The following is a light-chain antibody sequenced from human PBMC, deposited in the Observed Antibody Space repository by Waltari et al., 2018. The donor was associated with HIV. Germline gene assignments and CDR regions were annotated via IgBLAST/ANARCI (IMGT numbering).Light chain of an antibody. CDR3: AVWDDSLNAYV. J-gene: IGLJ1*01. Sequence: QSVLTQPPSSSGTPGQRLTISCSGGSSNVGSTTVNWYQHPPGAAPKLLILNTDERPSGVPDRFSGSKSGTSASLAISGLQSEDEADYYCAVWDDSLNAYVFGTGTTVTVL. V-gene: IGLV1-44*01. CDR1: SSNVGSTT. CDR2: NTD.